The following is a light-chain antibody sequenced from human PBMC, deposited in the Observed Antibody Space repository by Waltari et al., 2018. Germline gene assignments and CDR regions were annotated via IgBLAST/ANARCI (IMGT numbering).Light chain of an antibody. J-gene: IGLJ1*01. Sequence: QLALTQPASVSGSPGQSITTPCTGTSSDVGRNTCFSWYQLLPGKAPKLMIYEVEKRPSGVSDRFSGSKSGNTASLTISWLQTEDEADYYCCSYAGSRSVFGSGTKVTVL. CDR1: SSDVGRNTC. CDR2: EVE. V-gene: IGLV2-23*02. CDR3: CSYAGSRSV.